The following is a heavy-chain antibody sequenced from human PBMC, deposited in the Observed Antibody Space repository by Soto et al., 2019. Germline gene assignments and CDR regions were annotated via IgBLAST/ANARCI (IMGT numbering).Heavy chain of an antibody. CDR3: TTGQRPIRFLEWLSRYYFDF. Sequence: ASVKVSCKVSGYTLTELSMHWVRQAPGKGLEWMGGFDPEDGETMYAQKFQGRVTMTEDTSADTAYMELSSLRSEDTAVYYCTTGQRPIRFLEWLSRYYFDFWGQGTLVTAPQ. CDR1: GYTLTELS. V-gene: IGHV1-24*01. J-gene: IGHJ4*02. D-gene: IGHD3-3*01. CDR2: FDPEDGET.